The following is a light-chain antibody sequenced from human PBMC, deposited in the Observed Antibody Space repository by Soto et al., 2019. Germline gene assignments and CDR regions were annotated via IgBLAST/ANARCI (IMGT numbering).Light chain of an antibody. CDR3: TSYADSNTPYV. J-gene: IGLJ1*01. V-gene: IGLV2-8*01. CDR1: SSDVGGYDY. Sequence: QSVLTQPPSASGSPGQSVTISCTGTSSDVGGYDYVSWYQQHPGKAPKLMIFEVTKRPSGVPNRFSGSKSGNTASLTVSGLQAEDEADYYCTSYADSNTPYVFGTGTKVTVL. CDR2: EVT.